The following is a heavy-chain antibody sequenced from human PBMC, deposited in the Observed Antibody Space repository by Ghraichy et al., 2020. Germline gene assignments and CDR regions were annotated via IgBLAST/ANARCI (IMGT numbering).Heavy chain of an antibody. CDR3: ARAPYYHDSSGYHRWGGDAFDV. Sequence: SETLSLTCTISGGSISSNNWWNWVRQSPGKGLEWIGEIYHSGTTNYNPSLKGRATILLDRSRTHFSLKVSSVTATDTAVYFCARAPYYHDSSGYHRWGGDAFDVWGQGTMVRVSS. V-gene: IGHV4-4*02. CDR2: IYHSGTT. J-gene: IGHJ3*01. D-gene: IGHD3-22*01. CDR1: GGSISSNNW.